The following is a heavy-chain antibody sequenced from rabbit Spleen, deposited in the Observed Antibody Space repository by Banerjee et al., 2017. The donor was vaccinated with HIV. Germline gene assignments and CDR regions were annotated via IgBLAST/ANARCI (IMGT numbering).Heavy chain of an antibody. CDR1: GLDLSGRYW. CDR3: ARDAAGREDFNW. V-gene: IGHV1S40*01. Sequence: QSLEESGGDLVKPGASLTLTCKASGLDLSGRYWICWVRQAPGKGLEWIACIDVAKYGTTYYTSWAKGRFTISKTSSTTVTLHMTSLTVADTATYFCARDAAGREDFNWWGQGTLVTV. CDR2: IDVAKYGTT. D-gene: IGHD4-2*01. J-gene: IGHJ4*01.